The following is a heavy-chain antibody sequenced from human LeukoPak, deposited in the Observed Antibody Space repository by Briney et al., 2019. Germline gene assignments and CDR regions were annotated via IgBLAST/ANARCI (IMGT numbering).Heavy chain of an antibody. CDR3: ARPSILRGAVVSAFDY. D-gene: IGHD1-26*01. J-gene: IGHJ4*02. CDR2: ISGSSDTL. V-gene: IGHV3-48*02. Sequence: GGSLRLSCAASGFTLSTYGMSWVRQSPGKGLEWISYISGSSDTLHYADSVKGRFTISRDIARSSVFLQLNSLRDEDTAVYYCARPSILRGAVVSAFDYWGQGTLVTVSS. CDR1: GFTLSTYG.